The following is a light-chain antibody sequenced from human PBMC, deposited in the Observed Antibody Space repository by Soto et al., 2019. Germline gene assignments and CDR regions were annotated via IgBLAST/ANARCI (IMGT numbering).Light chain of an antibody. CDR1: QSVSSSY. J-gene: IGKJ1*01. CDR3: QQYSTSPKT. CDR2: GVS. Sequence: EIVLTQSPGTLSLSAGERATLSCRASQSVSSSYLAWYQHKPGQAPRLLIYGVSSRATGIPDRFSGSGSGTHFTLIISRLEPEDFAVYYCQQYSTSPKTFGQGTKVEIK. V-gene: IGKV3-20*01.